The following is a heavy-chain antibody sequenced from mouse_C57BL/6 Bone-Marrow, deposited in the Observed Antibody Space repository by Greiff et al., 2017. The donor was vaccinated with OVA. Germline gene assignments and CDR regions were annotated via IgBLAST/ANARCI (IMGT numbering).Heavy chain of an antibody. CDR1: GFTFSSYG. J-gene: IGHJ2*01. D-gene: IGHD4-1*01. V-gene: IGHV5-6*01. Sequence: EVQLVESGGDLVKPGGSLKLSCAASGFTFSSYGMSWVRQTPDKRLEWVATISSGGSYTYYPDSVKGRFTISRDNAKNTLYLQMSSLKSEDTAMYYCARQGSGTSYYFDYWGQGTTLTVSS. CDR2: ISSGGSYT. CDR3: ARQGSGTSYYFDY.